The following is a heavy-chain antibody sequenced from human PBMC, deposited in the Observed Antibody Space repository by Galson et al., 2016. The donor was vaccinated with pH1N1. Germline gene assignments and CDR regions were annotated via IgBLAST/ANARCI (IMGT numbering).Heavy chain of an antibody. V-gene: IGHV3-30-3*01. Sequence: CAASGFSFDTYAMHWVRQAPGTGLEWVAFISYNGNDQSYAESLKGRFTISRDNSKNTLYLQVNSLRTEDTAVFYCAREDWSYADTYYNGMDVWGQGTTVTVSS. CDR3: AREDWSYADTYYNGMDV. J-gene: IGHJ6*02. D-gene: IGHD3-16*01. CDR2: ISYNGNDQ. CDR1: GFSFDTYA.